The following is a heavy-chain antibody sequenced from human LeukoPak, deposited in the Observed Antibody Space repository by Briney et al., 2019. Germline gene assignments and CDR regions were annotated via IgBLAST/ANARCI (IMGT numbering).Heavy chain of an antibody. Sequence: GGSLRLSCAASGFTFSSYSMNWDRQAPGKGLEWVSYISSSSSTIYYADSVKGRFTISRDNAKNSLYLQMNSLRAEDTAVYYCARDPYYYDSSGYCFDYWGQGTLVTVSS. J-gene: IGHJ4*02. CDR3: ARDPYYYDSSGYCFDY. D-gene: IGHD3-22*01. CDR2: ISSSSSTI. V-gene: IGHV3-48*01. CDR1: GFTFSSYS.